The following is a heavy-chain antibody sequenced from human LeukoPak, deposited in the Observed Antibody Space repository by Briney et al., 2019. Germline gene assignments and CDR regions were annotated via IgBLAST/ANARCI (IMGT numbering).Heavy chain of an antibody. V-gene: IGHV1-18*01. Sequence: ASVKVSCQASGYTFTSYGISWVRPAPGQGLEWMGWISAFNANTNYAQKLQGRVTMTTDTSTSTAYMELRSLRSDDTAVHYCARDPGKGMAVARTIDYWGQGTLVTVSS. CDR1: GYTFTSYG. D-gene: IGHD6-19*01. CDR3: ARDPGKGMAVARTIDY. J-gene: IGHJ4*02. CDR2: ISAFNANT.